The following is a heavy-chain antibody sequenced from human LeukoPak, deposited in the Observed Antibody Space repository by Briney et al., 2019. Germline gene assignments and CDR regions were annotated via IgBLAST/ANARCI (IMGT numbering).Heavy chain of an antibody. J-gene: IGHJ4*02. Sequence: SETLSLTCAVYGGSFSGYYWSWIRQPPGKGLEWIGEINHSGSTNYNPSLKSRVTISVDKSKNQFSLKLSSVTAADTAVYYCASGRPYYYDSTRPYWGQGTLVTVSS. D-gene: IGHD3-22*01. CDR2: INHSGST. CDR1: GGSFSGYY. V-gene: IGHV4-34*01. CDR3: ASGRPYYYDSTRPY.